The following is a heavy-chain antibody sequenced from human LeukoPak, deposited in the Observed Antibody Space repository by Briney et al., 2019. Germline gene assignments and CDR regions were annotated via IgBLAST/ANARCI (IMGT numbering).Heavy chain of an antibody. V-gene: IGHV3-74*01. J-gene: IGHJ3*02. CDR1: GFTFSSYW. CDR2: INSDGSSR. D-gene: IGHD3-22*01. CDR3: AHYDSSSYHAFDI. Sequence: GGSLRLSCAASGFTFSSYWMYWVRQAPGKGLVWVSRINSDGSSRSYADSVKGRFTISRDNAKNTLYLQMNSLRAEDTAVYYCAHYDSSSYHAFDIWGQGTTVTVSS.